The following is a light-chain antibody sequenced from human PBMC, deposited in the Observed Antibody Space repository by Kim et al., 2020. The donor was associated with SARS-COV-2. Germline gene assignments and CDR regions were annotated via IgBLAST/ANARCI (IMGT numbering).Light chain of an antibody. CDR2: DVS. CDR1: SRDVGGYNY. V-gene: IGLV2-14*03. Sequence: QSVLTQTASVSGTPGQSITISCTGTSRDVGGYNYVSWYQQHPGKAPKLLIYDVSNRPSGVSNRFSGSKSGNTASLVISGLQAEDEATYYCSSYAGGTSLVFGGGTSLTVL. CDR3: SSYAGGTSLV. J-gene: IGLJ3*02.